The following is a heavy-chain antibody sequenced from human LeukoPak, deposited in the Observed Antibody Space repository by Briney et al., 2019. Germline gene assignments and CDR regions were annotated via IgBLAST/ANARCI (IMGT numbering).Heavy chain of an antibody. CDR3: AKDRAYNYAGGLDY. V-gene: IGHV3-23*01. J-gene: IGHJ4*02. CDR2: ISGGGGST. Sequence: PGGSLRLSCAASGFTFNTYAMSWVRQAPGKGLEWVSAISGGGGSTYYADSVKGRFSISRDNSKNTVYLQMNSLRAEDTAVYYCAKDRAYNYAGGLDYWGQGTLVTVSS. CDR1: GFTFNTYA. D-gene: IGHD3-10*01.